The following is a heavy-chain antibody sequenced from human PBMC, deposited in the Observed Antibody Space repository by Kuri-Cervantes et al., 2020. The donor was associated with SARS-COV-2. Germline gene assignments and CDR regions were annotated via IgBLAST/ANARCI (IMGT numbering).Heavy chain of an antibody. CDR2: IKQDGSEK. J-gene: IGHJ4*02. CDR1: GFTFSSYW. V-gene: IGHV3-7*01. CDR3: ARGGSFGPGYLDC. D-gene: IGHD3-16*01. Sequence: GGSLRLSCAASGFTFSSYWMNWVRQAPGKGLEWVANIKQDGSEKYYVDSVRGQFTISRDNAKNSLYLQMNTLRAEDTAVYYCARGGSFGPGYLDCWGQGTLVTVSS.